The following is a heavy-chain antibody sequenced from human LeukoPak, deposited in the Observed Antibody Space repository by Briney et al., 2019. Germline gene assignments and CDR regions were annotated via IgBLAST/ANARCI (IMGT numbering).Heavy chain of an antibody. CDR3: AKQGSLAVAGTGGYFDY. D-gene: IGHD6-19*01. CDR1: GFTVSNNY. J-gene: IGHJ4*02. V-gene: IGHV3-23*01. CDR2: ISGSGGST. Sequence: GSLRLSCAASGFTVSNNYMSWVRQAPGKGLEWVSAISGSGGSTYYADSVKGRFTISRDNSKNTLYLQMNSLRAEDTAVYYCAKQGSLAVAGTGGYFDYWGQGTLVTVSS.